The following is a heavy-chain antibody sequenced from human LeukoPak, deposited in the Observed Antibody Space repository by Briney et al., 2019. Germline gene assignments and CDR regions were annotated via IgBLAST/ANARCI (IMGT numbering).Heavy chain of an antibody. CDR1: GFTFSSYW. D-gene: IGHD3-22*01. CDR2: INSDGSST. Sequence: GGSLRLSCAASGFTFSSYWMHWVRQAPGKGLVWVSRINSDGSSTSYADSVKGRFTISRDNDKHTLYLQMNSLRAEDTAVYYCARGQSAMGGYYYVFDYWGQGTLVTVSS. V-gene: IGHV3-74*01. J-gene: IGHJ4*02. CDR3: ARGQSAMGGYYYVFDY.